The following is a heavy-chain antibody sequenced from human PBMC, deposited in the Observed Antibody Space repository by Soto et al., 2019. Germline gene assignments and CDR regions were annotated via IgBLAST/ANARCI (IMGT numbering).Heavy chain of an antibody. V-gene: IGHV3-74*01. J-gene: IGHJ6*03. Sequence: EVQLVESGGDLVQPGGSLRLSCAASEFTFSGRSVHWVRQAPGKGLVWVSGIDKVGTDSTYADSVKGRFTSSRDNAKNTVCLQMNSLRVEDTAVYYCARGWFGPDVWGKGTTVTVSS. CDR3: ARGWFGPDV. CDR2: IDKVGTDS. CDR1: EFTFSGRS. D-gene: IGHD3-10*01.